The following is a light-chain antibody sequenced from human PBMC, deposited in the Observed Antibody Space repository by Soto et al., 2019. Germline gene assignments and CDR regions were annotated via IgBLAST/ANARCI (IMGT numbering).Light chain of an antibody. J-gene: IGLJ2*01. CDR3: TAWDDTLRGPL. Sequence: QSVLTQPPSASGTPGQRVTISCSGSSSNIGSNYVYCYQQLPGTAPKLLIYRNNQRPSGVPDRFSGSKSGPSASLAISGVRSEDEADYYCTAWDDTLRGPLFGGGTKLTVL. CDR1: SSNIGSNY. CDR2: RNN. V-gene: IGLV1-47*01.